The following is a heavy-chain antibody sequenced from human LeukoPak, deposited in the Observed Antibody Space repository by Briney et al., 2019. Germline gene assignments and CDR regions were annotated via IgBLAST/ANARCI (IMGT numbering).Heavy chain of an antibody. V-gene: IGHV3-23*01. Sequence: GGSLRLSCAASGFTFSSYAMSWVRQAPGKGLEWVSAISGSGGSTYYADSVKGRFTISRDNSKNTLYLQMNSLRAEDTAVYYCAKATHYYGSGSYSDYWGQGTLVTVSS. CDR2: ISGSGGST. CDR1: GFTFSSYA. CDR3: AKATHYYGSGSYSDY. D-gene: IGHD3-10*01. J-gene: IGHJ4*02.